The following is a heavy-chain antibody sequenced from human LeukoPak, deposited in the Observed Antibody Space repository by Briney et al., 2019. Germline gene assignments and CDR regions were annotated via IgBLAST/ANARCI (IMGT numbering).Heavy chain of an antibody. Sequence: SQTLSLTCAISGDSVSSNSVVWNWIRQSPSRGLEWLGRTYYRSKWYNEYAVSVKSRITINSDTFKNQFSLQLKSVTPEDTAVYYCATGKQQLVRSNWFDPWGQGTLVTVSS. CDR1: GDSVSSNSVV. J-gene: IGHJ5*02. V-gene: IGHV6-1*01. D-gene: IGHD6-13*01. CDR2: TYYRSKWYN. CDR3: ATGKQQLVRSNWFDP.